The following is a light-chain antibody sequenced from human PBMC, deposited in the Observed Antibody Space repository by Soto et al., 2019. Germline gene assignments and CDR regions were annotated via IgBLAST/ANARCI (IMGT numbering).Light chain of an antibody. CDR3: SSYTSSSTWV. CDR1: SSDVGGYNY. J-gene: IGLJ3*02. Sequence: QSVLTQPASVSGSPGQSITISCTGTSSDVGGYNYVSWYQQYPGKAPKLMIYEVSNRPSGVSNRFSGSKSGNTASLTISGLQAEDEADYYCSSYTSSSTWVFGGGTKRTVL. V-gene: IGLV2-14*01. CDR2: EVS.